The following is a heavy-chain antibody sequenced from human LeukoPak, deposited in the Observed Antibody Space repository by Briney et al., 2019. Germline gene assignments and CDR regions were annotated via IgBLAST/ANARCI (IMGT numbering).Heavy chain of an antibody. CDR3: AKNQRGLAY. J-gene: IGHJ4*02. CDR1: GFTFSSYG. V-gene: IGHV3-30*18. Sequence: GGSLRLSCAASGFTFSSYGMHWVRQAPGKGLEWVAVISYDGSNKYYADSVKGRFTISRDNSKNTLYLQMNSLRAEDTAVYYCAKNQRGLAYWGQGTLVTVSS. CDR2: ISYDGSNK. D-gene: IGHD1-14*01.